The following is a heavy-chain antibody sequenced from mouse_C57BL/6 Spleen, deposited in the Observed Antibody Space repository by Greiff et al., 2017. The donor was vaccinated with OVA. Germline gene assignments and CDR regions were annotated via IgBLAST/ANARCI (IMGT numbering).Heavy chain of an antibody. V-gene: IGHV1-15*01. J-gene: IGHJ3*01. CDR3: TRRYDYDAAWFAY. CDR2: IDPETGGT. CDR1: GYTFTDYE. Sequence: QVHVKQSGAELVRPGASVTLSCKASGYTFTDYEMHWVKQTPVHGLEWIGAIDPETGGTAYNQKFKGKAILTADKSSSTAYMELRSLTSEDSAVYYCTRRYDYDAAWFAYWGQGTLVTVSA. D-gene: IGHD2-4*01.